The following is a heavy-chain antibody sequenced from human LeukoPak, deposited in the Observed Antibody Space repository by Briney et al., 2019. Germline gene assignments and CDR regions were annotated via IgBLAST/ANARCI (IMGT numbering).Heavy chain of an antibody. J-gene: IGHJ4*02. CDR1: GFTFSSYA. CDR2: IYSGGST. Sequence: GGSLRLSCAASGFTFSSYAMSWVRHAPGKGLEWVSVIYSGGSTYYADSVKGRFTISRDNSKNTLYLQMNSLRAEDTAVYYCASNPLLWFGEFDYWGQGTLVTVSS. V-gene: IGHV3-66*01. CDR3: ASNPLLWFGEFDY. D-gene: IGHD3-10*01.